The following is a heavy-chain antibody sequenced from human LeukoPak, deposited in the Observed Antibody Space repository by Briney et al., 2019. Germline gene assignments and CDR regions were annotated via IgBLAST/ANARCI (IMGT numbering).Heavy chain of an antibody. CDR2: ISSVGSSI. V-gene: IGHV3-48*03. D-gene: IGHD4-11*01. J-gene: IGHJ4*02. CDR3: ARDNTVPYFAY. CDR1: GFTFSNYE. Sequence: GGSLRLSCAASGFTFSNYEMNWVRQAPGKGLEWLSYISSVGSSIHYADSVRGRFTISRDNAKNSLYLQMNSLRAEDTAVYYCARDNTVPYFAYWGQGTLVTVSS.